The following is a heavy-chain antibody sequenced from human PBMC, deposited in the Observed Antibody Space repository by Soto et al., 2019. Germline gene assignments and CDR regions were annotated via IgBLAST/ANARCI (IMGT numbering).Heavy chain of an antibody. Sequence: QVQLQQWGAGLLKPSETLSLTCAVYGGSFSGYYWSWIRQPPGKGLEWIGEINHSGSTNYNPSLKSRVTLSVDTSKKQFSLKLSSVTAADTAVYYCAMEQDRRDYWGQGTLVTVSS. D-gene: IGHD1-1*01. J-gene: IGHJ4*02. CDR1: GGSFSGYY. CDR3: AMEQDRRDY. V-gene: IGHV4-34*01. CDR2: INHSGST.